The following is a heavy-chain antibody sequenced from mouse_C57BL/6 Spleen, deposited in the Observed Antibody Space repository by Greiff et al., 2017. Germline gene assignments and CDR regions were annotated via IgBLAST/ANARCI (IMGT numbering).Heavy chain of an antibody. CDR2: ISDGGGYT. CDR3: ARDRGYGNYYFDY. CDR1: GFTFSSYA. Sequence: EVQRVESGGGLVKPGGSLKLSCAASGFTFSSYAMSWVRQTPEKRLEWVATISDGGGYTYYPDNVEGRFTISRDNAKNNLYLQMSHLKSEDTAMYSCARDRGYGNYYFDYGGQGTTLTVSS. J-gene: IGHJ2*01. D-gene: IGHD2-1*01. V-gene: IGHV5-4*01.